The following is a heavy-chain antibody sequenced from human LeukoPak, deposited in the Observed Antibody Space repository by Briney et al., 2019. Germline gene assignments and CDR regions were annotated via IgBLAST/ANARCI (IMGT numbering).Heavy chain of an antibody. J-gene: IGHJ4*02. CDR3: AKDPHTGYSFAY. Sequence: GGSLRLSCAASGFTFSSYGMHWVRQAPGKGLEWVSAISGSGGSTYYADSVKGRFTISRDNSKNTLYLQMNSLRVEDTAVYYCAKDPHTGYSFAYWGQGTLVTVSS. CDR2: ISGSGGST. D-gene: IGHD5-18*01. CDR1: GFTFSSYG. V-gene: IGHV3-23*01.